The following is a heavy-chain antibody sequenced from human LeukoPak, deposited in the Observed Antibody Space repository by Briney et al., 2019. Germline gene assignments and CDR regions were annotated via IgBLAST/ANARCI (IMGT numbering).Heavy chain of an antibody. Sequence: AAETLSLTCTVSLNSISSYYWSWIRQSAGKGLEWVGRIYSSGSTNYNPSVKSRVTMSVVTSKNQFALKLSSVTAADTAVYYCARNGGDYDGNSFLYYFDFWGQGTLVTVSA. CDR1: LNSISSYY. D-gene: IGHD4-23*01. J-gene: IGHJ4*02. V-gene: IGHV4-4*07. CDR2: IYSSGST. CDR3: ARNGGDYDGNSFLYYFDF.